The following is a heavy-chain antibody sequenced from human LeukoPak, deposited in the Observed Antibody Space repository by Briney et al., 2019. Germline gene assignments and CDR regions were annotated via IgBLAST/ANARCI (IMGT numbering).Heavy chain of an antibody. CDR2: INPNSGGT. D-gene: IGHD6-13*01. CDR1: GYTFTGYY. CDR3: ARTNLVYSSSWYYFDY. V-gene: IGHV1-2*02. J-gene: IGHJ4*02. Sequence: ASVKVSCKASGYTFTGYYMHWVRQAPGQGLEWMGWINPNSGGTNYAQKLQGRVTMTRDTSISTAYMELSRLRSDDTAGYYCARTNLVYSSSWYYFDYWGQGTLVTVSS.